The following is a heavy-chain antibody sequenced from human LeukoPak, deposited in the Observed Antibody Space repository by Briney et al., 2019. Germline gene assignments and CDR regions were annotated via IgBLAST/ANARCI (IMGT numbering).Heavy chain of an antibody. J-gene: IGHJ3*02. CDR1: LFTLSSYW. CDR2: IKQDGSRK. CDR3: AREVPAAMNAFDI. Sequence: GGSLRLSCAASLFTLSSYWMSWVRQAPGRGGERVAHIKQDGSRKYYVDSVKGRFTISRDNAKNSLYLQMNSLRAEDTALYYCAREVPAAMNAFDIWGQGTMVTVSS. V-gene: IGHV3-7*01. D-gene: IGHD2-2*01.